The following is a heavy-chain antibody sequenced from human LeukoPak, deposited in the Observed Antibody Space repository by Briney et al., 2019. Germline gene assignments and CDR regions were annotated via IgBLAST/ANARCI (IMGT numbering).Heavy chain of an antibody. CDR3: ALTAGYYTNPRFDY. V-gene: IGHV4-59*01. J-gene: IGHJ4*02. D-gene: IGHD3-22*01. Sequence: SETLSLTCTVSGGSISSYYWSWIRQPPGKGLEWIGYIYYSGSTNYNPSLKSRVTISVDTSKNQFSLKLSSVTAADTAVYYCALTAGYYTNPRFDYWGQGTLLTVSS. CDR2: IYYSGST. CDR1: GGSISSYY.